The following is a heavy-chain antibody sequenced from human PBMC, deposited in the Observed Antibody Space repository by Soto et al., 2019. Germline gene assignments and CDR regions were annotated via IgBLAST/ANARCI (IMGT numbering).Heavy chain of an antibody. V-gene: IGHV3-21*01. CDR2: ISSSCRYI. Sequence: SLRLPCSPSAFTFSSGSMNSVRHAPGNRLECVSPISSSCRYIYYAASVLGRFTISRDNAKDSLYLQLNKLRAAATPAYYCAREKYDICAGSALGDCMDVWGQRPTGAVAS. CDR3: AREKYDICAGSALGDCMDV. J-gene: IGHJ6*02. D-gene: IGHD3-9*01. CDR1: AFTFSSGS.